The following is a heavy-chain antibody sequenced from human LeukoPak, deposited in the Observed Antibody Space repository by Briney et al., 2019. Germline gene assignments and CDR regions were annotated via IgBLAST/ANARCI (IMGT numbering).Heavy chain of an antibody. J-gene: IGHJ1*01. Sequence: GESLKISCKVSGYSFTNYWIAWVRQMPGEGLEWMGIIYPGDSDTRYSPSLQGQVTISADKSISTAYLQWSSLKASDTAMYYCARQGPYSTGWYVYLQHWGQGTLVTVSS. CDR2: IYPGDSDT. CDR1: GYSFTNYW. CDR3: ARQGPYSTGWYVYLQH. D-gene: IGHD6-13*01. V-gene: IGHV5-51*01.